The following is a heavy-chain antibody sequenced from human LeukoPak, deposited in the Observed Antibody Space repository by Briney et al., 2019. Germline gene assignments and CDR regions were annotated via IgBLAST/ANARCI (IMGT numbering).Heavy chain of an antibody. V-gene: IGHV1-18*01. Sequence: ASVKVSCKASGYTFSNYGISWVRQAPGQGLEWMGWISSYNDNTNYAQKLQGRVTMTTDTSTSTAYMELRSLRSDDTAVYYCARAPIYCSSTSCYSVHWFDPWGQGTLVTVSS. CDR3: ARAPIYCSSTSCYSVHWFDP. D-gene: IGHD2-2*02. J-gene: IGHJ5*02. CDR2: ISSYNDNT. CDR1: GYTFSNYG.